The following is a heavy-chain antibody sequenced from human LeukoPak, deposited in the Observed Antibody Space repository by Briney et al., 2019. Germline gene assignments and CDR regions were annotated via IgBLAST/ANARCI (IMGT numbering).Heavy chain of an antibody. CDR2: ISSSGSPI. Sequence: GGSLRLSCAASGFTFSSYEMNWVRQAPGKGLEWVSYISSSGSPIYYADSVKGRFTISRDNAKNSLYLQMNSLRAEDTAVYYCARDAVRSGEFDHWGQGILVTVSS. CDR1: GFTFSSYE. J-gene: IGHJ4*02. V-gene: IGHV3-48*03. CDR3: ARDAVRSGEFDH. D-gene: IGHD1-26*01.